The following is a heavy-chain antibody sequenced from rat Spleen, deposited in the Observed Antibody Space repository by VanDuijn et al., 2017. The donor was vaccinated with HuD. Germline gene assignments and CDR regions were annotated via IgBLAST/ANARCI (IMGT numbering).Heavy chain of an antibody. Sequence: EVQLVESGGGLVQPGRSLKLSCAASGFTFSDYYMAWVRQAPTKGLEWVATISYDGSSTYYRDSVKGRFTISRDNAKSTLYLQMDSLRSEDTATYYCARRSSTIAAMDAWGQGASVTVSS. J-gene: IGHJ4*01. V-gene: IGHV5-7*01. CDR1: GFTFSDYY. CDR3: ARRSSTIAAMDA. D-gene: IGHD1-2*01. CDR2: ISYDGSST.